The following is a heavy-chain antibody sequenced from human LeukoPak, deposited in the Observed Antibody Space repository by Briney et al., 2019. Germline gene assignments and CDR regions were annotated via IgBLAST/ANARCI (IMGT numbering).Heavy chain of an antibody. CDR3: AKDVRYYYDSSGYYY. V-gene: IGHV3-23*01. J-gene: IGHJ4*02. CDR2: ISGSGGST. CDR1: GFTFSSYA. Sequence: PGGSLSLSCAASGFTFSSYAMSWVRQAPGKGLEWVSAISGSGGSTYYADSVKGRFTISRDNSKNTLYLQMNSLRAEDTAVYYCAKDVRYYYDSSGYYYWGQGTLVTVSS. D-gene: IGHD3-22*01.